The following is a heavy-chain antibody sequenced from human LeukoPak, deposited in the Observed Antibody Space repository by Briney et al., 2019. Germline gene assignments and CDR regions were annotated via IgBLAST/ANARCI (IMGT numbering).Heavy chain of an antibody. J-gene: IGHJ6*02. Sequence: PSETLSLTCIVSGGSITISSYYWGWTRQPPGNGLDWIAIIFYRGSTYYNPSLKSRVTISVDTSKNQFSLKLSSVTAADTAVYYCARAVTGYYPLYYYYGMDVWGQGTTVTVSS. CDR2: IFYRGST. CDR1: GGSITISSYY. D-gene: IGHD3-9*01. V-gene: IGHV4-39*01. CDR3: ARAVTGYYPLYYYYGMDV.